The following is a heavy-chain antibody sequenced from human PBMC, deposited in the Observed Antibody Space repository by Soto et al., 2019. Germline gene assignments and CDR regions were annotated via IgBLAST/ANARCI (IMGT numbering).Heavy chain of an antibody. CDR3: ARRAYAIAPYYYYGMDV. CDR2: IYPGDSDT. J-gene: IGHJ6*02. D-gene: IGHD2-8*01. Sequence: PGESLKISGKGSGYTFTSYWIGWVRQMPGKGLEWMGIIYPGDSDTRYSPSFQGKVTISADKSISTAYLQWSSLKASDTAMYYCARRAYAIAPYYYYGMDVWGQGTTVTVSS. V-gene: IGHV5-51*01. CDR1: GYTFTSYW.